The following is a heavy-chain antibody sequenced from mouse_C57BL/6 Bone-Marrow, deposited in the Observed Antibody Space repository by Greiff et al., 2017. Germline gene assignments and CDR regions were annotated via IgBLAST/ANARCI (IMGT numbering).Heavy chain of an antibody. D-gene: IGHD3-2*02. J-gene: IGHJ3*01. CDR1: GFTFSDYY. CDR2: INYDGSST. Sequence: EVKVVESEGGLVQPGSSMKLSCTASGFTFSDYYMAWVRQVPEKGLEWVANINYDGSSTYYLDSLKGRFIISRDNAKNILYLQMSSLKSEDTATYYCARGRSSGYGAWFDYWGQGTLVTVSA. V-gene: IGHV5-16*01. CDR3: ARGRSSGYGAWFDY.